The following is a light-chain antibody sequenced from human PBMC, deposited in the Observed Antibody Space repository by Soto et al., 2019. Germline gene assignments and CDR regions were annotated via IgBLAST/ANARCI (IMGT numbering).Light chain of an antibody. CDR3: QQYHSYPWT. CDR1: QSISSW. Sequence: DIQMTQSPSILSASVGDRVTITCRASQSISSWLAWFQQMPGKAPNLLIYKASNLQSGVPSRFSRSGSGTDFTLTITSLQPDDFATYYCQQYHSYPWTFGQGTRVDVK. J-gene: IGKJ1*01. V-gene: IGKV1-5*03. CDR2: KAS.